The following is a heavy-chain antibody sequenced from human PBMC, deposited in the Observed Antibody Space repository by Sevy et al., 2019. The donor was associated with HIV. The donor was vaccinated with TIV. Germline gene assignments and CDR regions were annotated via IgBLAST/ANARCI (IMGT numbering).Heavy chain of an antibody. CDR2: ISNGGTNI. CDR1: GFRFSSYE. D-gene: IGHD4-17*01. CDR3: SRDLPPSATTVTHFDY. J-gene: IGHJ4*02. V-gene: IGHV3-48*03. Sequence: GGSLRLSCAASGFRFSSYEMNWVRQAPGKGLEWVASISNGGTNIYYSDSVRGRFTHSRDTAKNSLYLQMNGLRAEDTAVYYWSRDLPPSATTVTHFDYWGQGTLVTVSS.